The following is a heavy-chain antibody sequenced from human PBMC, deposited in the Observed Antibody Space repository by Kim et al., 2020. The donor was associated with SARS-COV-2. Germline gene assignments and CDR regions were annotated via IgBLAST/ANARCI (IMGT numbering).Heavy chain of an antibody. D-gene: IGHD4-17*01. Sequence: GVSLRLSCAASGFTFSSYSMNWVRQAPGKGLEWVSSISSSSSYIYYADSVKGRFTISRDNAKNSLYLQMNSLRAEDTAVYYCAREFYGGTHFDYWGQGTLVTVSS. CDR3: AREFYGGTHFDY. V-gene: IGHV3-21*01. CDR1: GFTFSSYS. J-gene: IGHJ4*02. CDR2: ISSSSSYI.